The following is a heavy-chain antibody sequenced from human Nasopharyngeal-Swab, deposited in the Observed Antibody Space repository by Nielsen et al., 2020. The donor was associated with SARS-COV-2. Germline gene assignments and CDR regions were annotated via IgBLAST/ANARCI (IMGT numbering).Heavy chain of an antibody. J-gene: IGHJ4*02. V-gene: IGHV3-72*01. D-gene: IGHD3-9*01. CDR2: SRVKANSYTA. CDR3: ARVGICNNDWCGSYDS. Sequence: GGSLRLSCVASGFTLADYYMDWVRQAPGKGLEWLGHSRVKANSYTAEYAASVTGRFTFSREESKNVLYLQINSLKTEDTAVYYCARVGICNNDWCGSYDSWGQGTLVTVSS. CDR1: GFTLADYY.